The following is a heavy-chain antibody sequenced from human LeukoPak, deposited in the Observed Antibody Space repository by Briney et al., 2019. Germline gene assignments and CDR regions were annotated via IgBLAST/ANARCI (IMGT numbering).Heavy chain of an antibody. CDR3: TTHPDYSRSIYNMDV. V-gene: IGHV3-43D*04. CDR1: GFSFDDYA. J-gene: IGHJ6*03. D-gene: IGHD6-13*01. Sequence: PGGSLRLSCAASGFSFDDYAMHWVRQAPGKSLEWVSLISWDGGTTYYADSVKGRFTISRDNSKDSLYLQMNSLRGEDTAFYYCTTHPDYSRSIYNMDVWGKGTPVTVSS. CDR2: ISWDGGTT.